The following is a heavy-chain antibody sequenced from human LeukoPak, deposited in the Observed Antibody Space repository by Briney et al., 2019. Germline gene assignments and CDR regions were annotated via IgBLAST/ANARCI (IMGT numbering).Heavy chain of an antibody. Sequence: PGGSLRLSCAASGFTLSSYAVHWVRQAPGKGLEYVSAISSNGGSTYYANSVKGRFTISRDNSKNTLYLQMGSLRAEDMAVYYCARERGNYDSSGFPWYFDLWGRGTLVTVSS. CDR2: ISSNGGST. V-gene: IGHV3-64*01. CDR3: ARERGNYDSSGFPWYFDL. D-gene: IGHD3-22*01. CDR1: GFTLSSYA. J-gene: IGHJ2*01.